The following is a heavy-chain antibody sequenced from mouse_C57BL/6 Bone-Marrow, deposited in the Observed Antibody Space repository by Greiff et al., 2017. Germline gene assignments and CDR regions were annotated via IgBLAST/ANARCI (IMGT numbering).Heavy chain of an antibody. Sequence: DVMLVESGGGLVKPGGSLKLSCAASGFTFSSYTMSWVRQTPEKRLEWVATISGGGGNTYYPDSVKGRFTISRDNAKNTLYLQMSSLRSEDTALYYCGRRYYFDYWGQGTTLTGSS. CDR3: GRRYYFDY. J-gene: IGHJ2*01. CDR1: GFTFSSYT. V-gene: IGHV5-9*01. CDR2: ISGGGGNT.